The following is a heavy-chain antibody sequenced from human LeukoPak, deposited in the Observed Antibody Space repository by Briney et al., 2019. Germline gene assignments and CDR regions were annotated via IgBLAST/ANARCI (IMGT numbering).Heavy chain of an antibody. J-gene: IGHJ4*02. CDR1: GFTFSSYV. Sequence: GGSLRLSCAASGFTFSSYVMSWVRQAPGKGLEWVSAISGSGGSTCYADSVKGRFTISRDNSKNTLYLQMNSLRAEDTAVYYCAKDRDSAAAPDYWGQGTLVTVSS. D-gene: IGHD6-13*01. CDR2: ISGSGGST. CDR3: AKDRDSAAAPDY. V-gene: IGHV3-23*01.